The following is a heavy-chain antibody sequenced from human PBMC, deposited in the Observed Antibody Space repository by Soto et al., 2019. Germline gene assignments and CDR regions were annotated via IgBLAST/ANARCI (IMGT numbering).Heavy chain of an antibody. Sequence: GASLKVSCKASGYTCTSYGISWVRQSPGQGLEWMGWISAYNGNTNYAQKLQGRVTMTTDTSTSTAYMELRSLRSDDTAVYYCARVPYYYDSSGLVHGWFDPWGQGTLVTVSS. J-gene: IGHJ5*02. CDR3: ARVPYYYDSSGLVHGWFDP. D-gene: IGHD3-22*01. CDR1: GYTCTSYG. V-gene: IGHV1-18*01. CDR2: ISAYNGNT.